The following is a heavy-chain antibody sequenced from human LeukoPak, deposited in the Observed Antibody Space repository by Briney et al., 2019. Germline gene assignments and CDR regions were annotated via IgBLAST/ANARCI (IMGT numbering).Heavy chain of an antibody. CDR2: ISTDENNT. Sequence: PGRSLRLSCAASGFTFSDYAIHWVRQTPGKGLEWVAIISTDENNTYYGDSVKGRFTISRDNSINTVYLQMNSLRVEDTAVYYCARDRYCSTTSCPPQSNFWGQGTLVTVSP. CDR3: ARDRYCSTTSCPPQSNF. CDR1: GFTFSDYA. D-gene: IGHD2-2*01. V-gene: IGHV3-30-3*01. J-gene: IGHJ4*02.